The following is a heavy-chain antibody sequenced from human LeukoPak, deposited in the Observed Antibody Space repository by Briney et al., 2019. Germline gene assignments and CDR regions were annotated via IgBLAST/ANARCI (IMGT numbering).Heavy chain of an antibody. CDR3: ARRNTAMVAGLDY. V-gene: IGHV1-8*01. J-gene: IGHJ4*02. CDR1: GYTFTTYD. Sequence: ASVKVSCKVSGYTFTTYDINWVRQATGQGLEWMGWMNPNSGNTGYAQKFQGRVTMTGNTSISTAFMELSGLRSEDTAVYFCARRNTAMVAGLDYWGQGSLVTVSS. CDR2: MNPNSGNT. D-gene: IGHD5-18*01.